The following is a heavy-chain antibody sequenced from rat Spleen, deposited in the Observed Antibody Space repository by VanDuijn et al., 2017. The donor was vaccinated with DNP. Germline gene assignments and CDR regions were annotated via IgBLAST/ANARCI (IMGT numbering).Heavy chain of an antibody. J-gene: IGHJ2*01. CDR3: ARWSRYFDY. CDR2: INNAGST. V-gene: IGHV3-3*01. Sequence: EVQLQESGPGLVKPSQSLSLTCSVTGHSITSSYRWNWIRKFPGNKLEWLGYINNAGSTNYNPSLKSRFSITRDTSKNQFFLQLNSVTTEDTATYYCARWSRYFDYWGQGVMVTVSS. CDR1: GHSITSSYR.